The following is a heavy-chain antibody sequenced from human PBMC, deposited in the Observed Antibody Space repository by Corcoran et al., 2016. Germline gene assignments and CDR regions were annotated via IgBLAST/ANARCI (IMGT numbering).Heavy chain of an antibody. D-gene: IGHD3-22*01. V-gene: IGHV1-46*01. J-gene: IGHJ5*02. CDR2: INPSGGST. Sequence: QVQLVQSGAEVKKPGASVKVSCKASGYTFTSYYMHWVRQAPGQGLEWMGIINPSGGSTSYAQKFQGRFTMTRDTSTSTVYMELSSLRSEDTAVYYWAGAWEDYDSSGGFDPWGQGTLVTVSS. CDR1: GYTFTSYY. CDR3: AGAWEDYDSSGGFDP.